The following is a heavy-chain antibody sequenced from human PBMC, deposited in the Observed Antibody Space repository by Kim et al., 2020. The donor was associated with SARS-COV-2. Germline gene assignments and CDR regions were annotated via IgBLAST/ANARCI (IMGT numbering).Heavy chain of an antibody. CDR3: AKGFGDVGATSNFDY. J-gene: IGHJ4*02. V-gene: IGHV3-23*01. CDR2: ISGSADST. D-gene: IGHD1-26*01. Sequence: GGSLRLSCAVSGFTFSSYAMSWVRQAPGKGLEWVSAISGSADSTYYADSVKGRFTISRDNSKNTLYLQMNSLRAEDTALYYCAKGFGDVGATSNFDYWGQGTLVTVSS. CDR1: GFTFSSYA.